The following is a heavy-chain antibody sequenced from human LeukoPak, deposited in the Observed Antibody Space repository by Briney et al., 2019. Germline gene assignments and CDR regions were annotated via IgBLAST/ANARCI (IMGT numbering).Heavy chain of an antibody. CDR1: GFTFSSYS. V-gene: IGHV3-21*01. Sequence: KTGGSLRLSCAASGFTFSSYSMNWVRQAPGKGLEWASSISSSSSYIYYADSVKGRFTISRDNAKNSLYLQMNSLRAEDTAVYYCQGDSDVMAFDIWGQGTMVTVSS. CDR3: QGDSDVMAFDI. J-gene: IGHJ3*02. CDR2: ISSSSSYI. D-gene: IGHD1-26*01.